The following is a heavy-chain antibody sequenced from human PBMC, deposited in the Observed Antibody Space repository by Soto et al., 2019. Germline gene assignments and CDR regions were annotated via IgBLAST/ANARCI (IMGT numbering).Heavy chain of an antibody. V-gene: IGHV4-59*01. CDR3: ARDMGSTAAGFNFDY. Sequence: QVQLQESGPGLVKPSETLSLTCTVSGGSISSYYWSWIRQPPGKGLEWIGYIYYSGSTKYNPSLKSRVTISLDTSKNQFSLKLSSVTAADTAVYYCARDMGSTAAGFNFDYWGQGTLVTVSS. CDR2: IYYSGST. CDR1: GGSISSYY. D-gene: IGHD6-13*01. J-gene: IGHJ4*02.